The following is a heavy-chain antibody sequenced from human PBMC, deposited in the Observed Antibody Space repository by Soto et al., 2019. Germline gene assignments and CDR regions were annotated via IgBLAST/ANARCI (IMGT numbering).Heavy chain of an antibody. J-gene: IGHJ4*02. V-gene: IGHV2-5*02. CDR1: GFSITTNGAG. CDR3: AHRGESVAPRPIEFFDY. D-gene: IGHD6-6*01. CDR2: IYWDGDK. Sequence: QITLKESGPTLVKPTQTLTLTCTFSGFSITTNGAGVGWIRQPPGKALEWLALIYWDGDKRYSPSLSSRLTITGDTSNNQVVLTLTNMDPIDSATYFCAHRGESVAPRPIEFFDYWGQGILVTVSS.